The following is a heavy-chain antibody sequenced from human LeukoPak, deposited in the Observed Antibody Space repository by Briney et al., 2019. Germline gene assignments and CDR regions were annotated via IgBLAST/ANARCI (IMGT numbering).Heavy chain of an antibody. J-gene: IGHJ3*02. CDR3: ARGRYCSADICSGGDAFDI. Sequence: PSETLSLTCTVSGGSINNYYWSRIRQPAGKGLEWIGRIYTRGSTNYNPSLKSRVTMSVDTSKNQFSLKLSSVTAADTAVYYCARGRYCSADICSGGDAFDIWGQGTMVTVSS. D-gene: IGHD2-15*01. V-gene: IGHV4-4*07. CDR1: GGSINNYY. CDR2: IYTRGST.